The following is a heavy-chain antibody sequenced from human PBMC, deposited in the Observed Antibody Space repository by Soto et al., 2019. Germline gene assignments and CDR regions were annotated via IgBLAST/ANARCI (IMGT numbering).Heavy chain of an antibody. CDR3: ARDIPPNSSGYYFHAMDV. CDR1: GFTFSAHN. CDR2: ISSSGSYF. Sequence: GGSLRLSCEASGFTFSAHNMNWVRQAPGKGPEWVASISSSGSYFYYTAAVKGRFTISRDNANNSLYLEMNSLRAEDAAVYYCARDIPPNSSGYYFHAMDVWGQGTTVTSP. V-gene: IGHV3-21*01. D-gene: IGHD3-10*01. J-gene: IGHJ6*02.